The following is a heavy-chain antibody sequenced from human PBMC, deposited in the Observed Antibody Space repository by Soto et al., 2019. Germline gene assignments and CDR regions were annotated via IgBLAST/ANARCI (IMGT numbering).Heavy chain of an antibody. CDR3: AREGGVLRYFDWSGGDYYGMDV. V-gene: IGHV3-48*04. J-gene: IGHJ6*02. D-gene: IGHD3-9*01. CDR1: GFTFSSYS. CDR2: ITSSGTTV. Sequence: GGSLRLSCAASGFTFSSYSLNWVRQAPGKGLEWVSYITSSGTTVYYADSVRGRFTISRDNAKNSLYLQMNSLRAEDTAVYYCAREGGVLRYFDWSGGDYYGMDVWGQGTTVTVSS.